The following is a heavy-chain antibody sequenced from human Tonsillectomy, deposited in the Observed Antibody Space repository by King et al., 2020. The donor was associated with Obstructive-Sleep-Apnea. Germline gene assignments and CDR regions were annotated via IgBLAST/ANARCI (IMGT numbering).Heavy chain of an antibody. CDR3: AKEDSYGFYYGMDV. V-gene: IGHV3-30*02. CDR1: GFTFSSYG. Sequence: QLVQSGGGVVQPGRSLRLSCAASGFTFSSYGMHWVRQAPGKGLEWVAFIRYDGSNKYYADSVKGRFTISRDNSKNTLYLQMNSLRAEDTAVYYCAKEDSYGFYYGMDVWGQGTTVTVSS. J-gene: IGHJ6*02. D-gene: IGHD5-18*01. CDR2: IRYDGSNK.